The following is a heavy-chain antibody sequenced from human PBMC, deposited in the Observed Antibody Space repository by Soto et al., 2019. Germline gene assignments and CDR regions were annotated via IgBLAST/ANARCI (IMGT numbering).Heavy chain of an antibody. CDR2: ISSSSSTI. V-gene: IGHV3-48*02. Sequence: LXLSCAASGFTFSSYSMNWVRQAPGKGLEWVSYISSSSSTIYYADSVKGRFTISRDNAKNSLYLQMNSLRDEDTAVYYCARALASYYYGSGSPDYWGQGTLVTVSS. J-gene: IGHJ4*02. D-gene: IGHD3-10*01. CDR3: ARALASYYYGSGSPDY. CDR1: GFTFSSYS.